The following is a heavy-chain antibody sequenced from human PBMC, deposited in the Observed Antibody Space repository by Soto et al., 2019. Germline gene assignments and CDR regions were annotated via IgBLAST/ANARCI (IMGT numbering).Heavy chain of an antibody. J-gene: IGHJ4*01. D-gene: IGHD6-19*01. CDR1: GFRFSDHY. V-gene: IGHV3-11*01. CDR3: ATSSGAVAASFPYYFDY. Sequence: QVQLVESGGGLVKPGGSLRLSCAAAGFRFSDHYMTWIRQAPGKGLEWVSYISSGSSTIYYAHSVKGRFTISRDNAKNSLNLQMNSLRAEDTAVYYCATSSGAVAASFPYYFDYWGHGTLVTVSS. CDR2: ISSGSSTI.